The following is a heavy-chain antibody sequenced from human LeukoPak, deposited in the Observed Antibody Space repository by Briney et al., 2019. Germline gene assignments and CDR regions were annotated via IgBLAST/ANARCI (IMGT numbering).Heavy chain of an antibody. D-gene: IGHD6-19*01. CDR2: ISWNSGRI. V-gene: IGHV3-9*01. CDR1: GFTFDDYA. Sequence: PGRSPRLSCAASGFTFDDYAMHWVRQAPGKGLEWVSGISWNSGRIGYADSVKGRFTISRDNAKNSLYLQMNSLRAEDTALYYCAKALGGWYAGCFDYWGQGTLVTVSS. CDR3: AKALGGWYAGCFDY. J-gene: IGHJ4*02.